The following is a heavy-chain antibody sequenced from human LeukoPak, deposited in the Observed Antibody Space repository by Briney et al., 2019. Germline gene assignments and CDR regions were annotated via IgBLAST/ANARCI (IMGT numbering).Heavy chain of an antibody. CDR2: INPNSGGT. Sequence: ASVKVSCKASGYTFTGYYMHWVRQAPGQGLEWMGWINPNSGGTNYAQKFQGRVTMTRDTSISTAYMELSRLRSDDTAVYYCARDYYDSSGYQRGPVDYWGQGTLVTVSS. CDR1: GYTFTGYY. D-gene: IGHD3-22*01. CDR3: ARDYYDSSGYQRGPVDY. J-gene: IGHJ4*02. V-gene: IGHV1-2*02.